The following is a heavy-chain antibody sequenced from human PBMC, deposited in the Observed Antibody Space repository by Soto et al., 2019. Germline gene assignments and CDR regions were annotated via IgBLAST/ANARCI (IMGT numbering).Heavy chain of an antibody. CDR1: GFTFSSYW. CDR2: INTDARRT. J-gene: IGHJ6*03. CDR3: VRGASGRYYMDV. V-gene: IGHV3-74*01. Sequence: EVQLVESGGGLVQPGGSLRLSCAASGFTFSSYWIPWVRQGPGKGRVWVSRINTDARRTNYADSVKGRFTISRDNAKNTVYLQVNSLRDEDTALYFCVRGASGRYYMDVWGKGTTVTVSS. D-gene: IGHD3-10*01.